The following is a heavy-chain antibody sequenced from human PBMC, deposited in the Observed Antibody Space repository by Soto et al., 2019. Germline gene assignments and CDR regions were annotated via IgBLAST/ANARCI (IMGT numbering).Heavy chain of an antibody. CDR1: GFTFSSYA. J-gene: IGHJ6*02. V-gene: IGHV3-23*01. CDR2: ISGSGGST. Sequence: GGSLRLSCAASGFTFSSYAMSWVRQAPGKGLEWVSAISGSGGSTYYADSVKGRFTISRDNSKNTLYLQMNSLRAEDTAVYYCAKVVGNVAKRKTYYYYGMDVWGQGTTVTVSS. CDR3: AKVVGNVAKRKTYYYYGMDV. D-gene: IGHD1-1*01.